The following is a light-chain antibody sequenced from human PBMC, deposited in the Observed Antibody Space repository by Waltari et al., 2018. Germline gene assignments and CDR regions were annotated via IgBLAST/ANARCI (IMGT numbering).Light chain of an antibody. J-gene: IGKJ2*01. CDR1: QSVGTW. CDR3: QQYSSFST. CDR2: MAS. Sequence: DIQMTQSPSTLSASVGDRVTIPCRASQSVGTWLAWYQQKPGEAPKLLIYMASTLETGVTSRFSGSGSGTEFTLTISSLQPDDFATYSCQQYSSFSTFGQGTRLDI. V-gene: IGKV1-5*03.